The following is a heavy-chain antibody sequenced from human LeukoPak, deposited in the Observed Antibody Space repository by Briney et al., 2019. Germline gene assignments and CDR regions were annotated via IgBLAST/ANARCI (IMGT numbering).Heavy chain of an antibody. CDR2: INPHSGDA. Sequence: GASVKVSCKASGYTFTGYYVHWVRQAPGQGLEWMGWINPHSGDAHYAQTLQGGVTMTRDTSISTAYMEVNRLRSDDTAVYYCAGRTRTGFYYYYYGMDVWGQGTTVTVSS. CDR3: AGRTRTGFYYYYYGMDV. D-gene: IGHD1-1*01. CDR1: GYTFTGYY. V-gene: IGHV1-2*02. J-gene: IGHJ6*02.